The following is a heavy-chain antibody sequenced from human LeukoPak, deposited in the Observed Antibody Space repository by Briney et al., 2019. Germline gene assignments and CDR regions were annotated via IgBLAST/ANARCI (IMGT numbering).Heavy chain of an antibody. Sequence: SETLSLPCTVSGGSISSGGYYWSWIRQHPGKGLEWIGYIYYSGSTYYNPSLKSRVTISVDTSKNQFSLKLSSVTAADTAVYYCARRSRTIFGVVRTYHYYMDVWGKGTTVTVSS. V-gene: IGHV4-31*03. CDR2: IYYSGST. CDR1: GGSISSGGYY. J-gene: IGHJ6*03. D-gene: IGHD3-3*01. CDR3: ARRSRTIFGVVRTYHYYMDV.